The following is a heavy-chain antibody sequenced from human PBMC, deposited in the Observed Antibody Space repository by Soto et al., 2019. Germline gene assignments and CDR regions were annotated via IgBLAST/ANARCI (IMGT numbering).Heavy chain of an antibody. J-gene: IGHJ4*02. D-gene: IGHD5-18*01. CDR1: GGTFSSYA. Sequence: VASVKVSCKASGGTFSSYAISWVRQAPGQGLEWMGGIIPIFGTANYAQKFQGRVTITADESTSTAYMELSSLRSEDTAVYYCAGGYSYGYPRGPFDYWGQGTLVTVSS. CDR3: AGGYSYGYPRGPFDY. V-gene: IGHV1-69*13. CDR2: IIPIFGTA.